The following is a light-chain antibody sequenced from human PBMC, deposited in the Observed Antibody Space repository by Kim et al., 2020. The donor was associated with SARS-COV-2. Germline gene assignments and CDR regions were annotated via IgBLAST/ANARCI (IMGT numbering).Light chain of an antibody. CDR1: QFIRND. Sequence: IQMTQSPSSLSASVGDRVTITCRASQFIRNDVGWYQQKPGKAPKLLIYGAFSLQTGVPSRFSGSGSATDFTLTISSLQPEDFATYFCLQDYRYPRTFGQGTRVEIK. CDR3: LQDYRYPRT. CDR2: GAF. J-gene: IGKJ1*01. V-gene: IGKV1-6*01.